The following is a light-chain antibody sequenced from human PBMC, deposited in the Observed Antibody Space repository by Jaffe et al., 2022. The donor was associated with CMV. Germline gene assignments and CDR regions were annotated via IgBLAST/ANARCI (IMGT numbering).Light chain of an antibody. CDR1: QGIRND. J-gene: IGKJ4*01. CDR2: VAS. V-gene: IGKV1-6*02. Sequence: AIQMTQSPSSLSASVGDRVTITCRASQGIRNDLGWYQQKPGKAPELLIYVASTLQSGVPSRFSGSGSGTDFTLTISSLQPEDFATYYCLQDYDYPLTFGGGTKVEIK. CDR3: LQDYDYPLT.